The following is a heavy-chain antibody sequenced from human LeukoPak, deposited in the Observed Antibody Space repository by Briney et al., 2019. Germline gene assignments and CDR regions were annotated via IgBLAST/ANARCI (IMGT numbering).Heavy chain of an antibody. V-gene: IGHV3-30-3*01. CDR1: GFTFSRYA. CDR3: ATLIVYDAFDI. Sequence: GGSLRLSCAASGFTFSRYAMYWVRQTPGKGLEWVAVISYGGSNKYYADPVKGRLTISRDNSKNALYLQMSSRRADDSDVYNCATLIVYDAFDIWGQGTMVTVSS. D-gene: IGHD2-8*01. CDR2: ISYGGSNK. J-gene: IGHJ3*02.